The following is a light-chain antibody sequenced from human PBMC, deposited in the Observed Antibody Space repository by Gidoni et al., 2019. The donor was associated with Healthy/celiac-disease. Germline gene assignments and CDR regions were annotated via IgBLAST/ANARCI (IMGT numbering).Light chain of an antibody. V-gene: IGLV2-14*01. Sequence: QSALTQPPSVSWSPGHSITISCTGTSSDVGGYNYVSWYQQHPGKAPKLMIYEVSNRPSGVSNRFSGSKSGNTASLTISGLQAEDEADYYCSSYTSSSTRVFGGGTKLTVL. CDR1: SSDVGGYNY. CDR2: EVS. J-gene: IGLJ3*02. CDR3: SSYTSSSTRV.